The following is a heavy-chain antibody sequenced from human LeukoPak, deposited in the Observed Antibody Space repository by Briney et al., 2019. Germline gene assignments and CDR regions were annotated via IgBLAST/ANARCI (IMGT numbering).Heavy chain of an antibody. V-gene: IGHV3-49*04. CDR2: IRSKAYGGTT. Sequence: GRSLRLSRTASGFTFGDYAMRWVREAPGKVLELGGLIRSKAYGGTTEYAASVKGRFTISRDDSKSIAYLQMNSLKTEDTAVYYCTRLSCSGGSCYWFDYWGQGTLVTVSS. CDR1: GFTFGDYA. CDR3: TRLSCSGGSCYWFDY. D-gene: IGHD2-15*01. J-gene: IGHJ4*02.